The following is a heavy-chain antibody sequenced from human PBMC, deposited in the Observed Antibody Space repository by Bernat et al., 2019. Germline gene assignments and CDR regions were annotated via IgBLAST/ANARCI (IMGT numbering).Heavy chain of an antibody. Sequence: QVQLQQWGAGLLKPSETLSLTCAVYGGSFSGYYWSWIRQPPGKGLEWIGEINHSGSTNYNPSLKSRFTISVDTSKTQFSLKLSSVTAADTAVYSWARLSGGDPHAVDYWGQGTLVTVSS. J-gene: IGHJ4*02. V-gene: IGHV4-34*01. CDR1: GGSFSGYY. CDR3: ARLSGGDPHAVDY. CDR2: INHSGST. D-gene: IGHD1-26*01.